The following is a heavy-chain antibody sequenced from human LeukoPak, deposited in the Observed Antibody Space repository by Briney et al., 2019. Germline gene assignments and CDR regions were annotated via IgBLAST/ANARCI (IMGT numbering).Heavy chain of an antibody. J-gene: IGHJ4*02. Sequence: PSETLALTCAVYGGSYSGYYWSWIREPPAEGLECIGEITHSGSTNYTPSLKSRVDISVDTSKHQFSLKLSSVTAADTAVYYCARIKPGGAPYYVDYWGQGTLVTVSS. CDR2: ITHSGST. D-gene: IGHD1-26*01. V-gene: IGHV4-34*01. CDR1: GGSYSGYY. CDR3: ARIKPGGAPYYVDY.